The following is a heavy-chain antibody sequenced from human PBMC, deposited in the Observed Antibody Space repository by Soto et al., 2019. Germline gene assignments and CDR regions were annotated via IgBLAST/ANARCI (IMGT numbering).Heavy chain of an antibody. Sequence: LSLTCTVSGGSVSSVSYYWSWIRHPPGKGLEWIGYIYYSGSTNYNPSLKSRVTISVDTSKNQFSLKLSSVTAADTAVYYCARAPYYYDSSGYDYWGQGTLVTVSS. V-gene: IGHV4-61*01. D-gene: IGHD3-22*01. CDR3: ARAPYYYDSSGYDY. CDR2: IYYSGST. CDR1: GGSVSSVSYY. J-gene: IGHJ4*02.